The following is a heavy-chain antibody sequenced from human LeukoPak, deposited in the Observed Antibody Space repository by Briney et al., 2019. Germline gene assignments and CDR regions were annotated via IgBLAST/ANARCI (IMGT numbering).Heavy chain of an antibody. V-gene: IGHV1-8*01. CDR2: MNPNSGNT. CDR1: GYTFTSYD. CDR3: ARESGLYGSGSRY. D-gene: IGHD3-10*01. Sequence: ASVTVSCKASGYTFTSYDINWVRQATGQGLEWMGWMNPNSGNTGYAQKFQGRVTMTRNPSISTAYMELSSLRSEDTAVYYCARESGLYGSGSRYWGQGTLVTVSS. J-gene: IGHJ4*02.